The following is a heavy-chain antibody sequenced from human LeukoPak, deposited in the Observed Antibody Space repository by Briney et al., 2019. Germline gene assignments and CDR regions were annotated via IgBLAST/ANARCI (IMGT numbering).Heavy chain of an antibody. CDR2: ISWNSGSI. V-gene: IGHV3-9*01. D-gene: IGHD3-22*01. Sequence: GGSLRLSCAASGFTFDDYAMHWVRQAPGKGLEWVSGISWNSGSIGYADSVKGRFTISRDNVKNSLYLQMNSLRAEDTALYYGAIIYDSSGYYYDYWGQGTLVTVSS. CDR1: GFTFDDYA. J-gene: IGHJ4*02. CDR3: AIIYDSSGYYYDY.